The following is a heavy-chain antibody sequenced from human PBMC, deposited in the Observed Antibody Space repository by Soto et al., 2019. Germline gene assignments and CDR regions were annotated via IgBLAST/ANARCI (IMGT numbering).Heavy chain of an antibody. Sequence: ADTLSLTFNVSGASISGFYCSWSLKSAGNGLEFIGRIYATGTTDYNPSLKSRVMMSVDTSKKQFSLKLRSVTAADTAVYYCVRDGTKTLRDWFDTWGQGISVTVSS. CDR2: IYATGTT. CDR3: VRDGTKTLRDWFDT. J-gene: IGHJ5*02. D-gene: IGHD1-1*01. V-gene: IGHV4-4*07. CDR1: GASISGFY.